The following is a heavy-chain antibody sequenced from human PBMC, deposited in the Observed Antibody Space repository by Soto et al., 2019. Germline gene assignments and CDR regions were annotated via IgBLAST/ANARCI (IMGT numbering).Heavy chain of an antibody. V-gene: IGHV5-51*01. CDR3: ARLSGCSSTSCYTHMDV. CDR2: IYPGDSDT. D-gene: IGHD2-2*02. Sequence: PGESLKISCKGSGYSFTSYWIGWVRQMPGKGLEWMGIIYPGDSDTRYSPSLQGQVTISADKSISTAYLQWSSLKASDTAMYYCARLSGCSSTSCYTHMDVWGQGTTGTVSS. J-gene: IGHJ6*02. CDR1: GYSFTSYW.